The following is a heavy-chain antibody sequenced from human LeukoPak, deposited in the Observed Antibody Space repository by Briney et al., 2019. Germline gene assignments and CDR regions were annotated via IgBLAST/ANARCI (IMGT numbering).Heavy chain of an antibody. V-gene: IGHV3-74*01. Sequence: PGGSLRLSCAASGFTLSSYWMHWVRQAPGKGLVWVSRINSDGSSTSYADSVKGRFTISRDNAKNTLYLQMNSLRAEDTAVYYCARDADYGDYEPLYYMDVWGKGTTVTVSS. D-gene: IGHD4-17*01. CDR1: GFTLSSYW. CDR3: ARDADYGDYEPLYYMDV. CDR2: INSDGSST. J-gene: IGHJ6*03.